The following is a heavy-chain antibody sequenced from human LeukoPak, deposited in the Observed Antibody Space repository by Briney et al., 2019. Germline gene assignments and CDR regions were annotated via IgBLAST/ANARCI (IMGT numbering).Heavy chain of an antibody. CDR2: IYTSGST. V-gene: IGHV4-61*02. J-gene: IGHJ4*02. CDR1: GGSISSGSYY. D-gene: IGHD3-22*01. CDR3: ARGGDYYDSSGYSDY. Sequence: SQTLSLTCTVSGGSISSGSYYWSWIRQPAGKGLEWIGRIYTSGSTNYNPSLKSRVTISGDTSKNQFSLKLSSVTAADTAVYYCARGGDYYDSSGYSDYWGQGTLVTVSS.